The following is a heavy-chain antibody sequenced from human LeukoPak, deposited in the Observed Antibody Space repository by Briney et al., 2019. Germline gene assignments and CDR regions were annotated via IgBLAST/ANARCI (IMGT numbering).Heavy chain of an antibody. CDR1: GGTFSSYA. V-gene: IGHV1-69*01. D-gene: IGHD6-13*01. Sequence: ASVKVSCKASGGTFSSYAISWVRQAPGQGLEWMGGIIPIFGTANYAQKFQGRVTITADESTSTAYMELSSLRSEDTAVYYCARGGDSSWSTYILWYWGQGTLVTVSS. CDR2: IIPIFGTA. CDR3: ARGGDSSWSTYILWY. J-gene: IGHJ4*02.